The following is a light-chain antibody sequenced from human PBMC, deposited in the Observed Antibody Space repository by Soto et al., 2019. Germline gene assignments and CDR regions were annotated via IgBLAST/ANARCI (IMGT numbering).Light chain of an antibody. CDR1: QSITNNY. CDR3: QHYGYLVT. J-gene: IGKJ4*01. CDR2: GAS. V-gene: IGKV3-20*01. Sequence: EIVLTQSPGTLSLSPGERATLSCRASQSITNNYLAWYQQKPGRAHRLLIYGASSRATGIPDRFSGSGSGTDFTLTISRLEPEDFAMSYCQHYGYLVTLGGGTKVHIK.